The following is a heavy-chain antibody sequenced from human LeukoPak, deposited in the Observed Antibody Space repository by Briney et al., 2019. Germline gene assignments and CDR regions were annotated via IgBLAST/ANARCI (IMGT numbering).Heavy chain of an antibody. Sequence: PSETLSLTCAVYGGSFSGHYWSWIRQPPGKGLEWIGEINHSGSTNYNPSLKSRVTISVDTSKNQFSLKLSSVTAADTAEYYCARKYSGSPRFDYWGQGTLVTVSS. CDR2: INHSGST. CDR3: ARKYSGSPRFDY. D-gene: IGHD1-26*01. J-gene: IGHJ4*02. V-gene: IGHV4-34*01. CDR1: GGSFSGHY.